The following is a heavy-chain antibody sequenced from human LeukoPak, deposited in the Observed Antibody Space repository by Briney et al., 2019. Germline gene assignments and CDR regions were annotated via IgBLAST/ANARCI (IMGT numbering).Heavy chain of an antibody. CDR2: IRYDGSNK. V-gene: IGHV3-30*02. CDR3: ARGDSSGPDYYYYMDV. Sequence: GGSLRLSCAASAFTFTSYGLHWVRQAPGKGLEWVSFIRYDGSNKYYADSVKGRFIISRDNSKNTLYLQMNSLRDEDTAVYYCARGDSSGPDYYYYMDVWGKGTTVTISS. CDR1: AFTFTSYG. D-gene: IGHD6-19*01. J-gene: IGHJ6*03.